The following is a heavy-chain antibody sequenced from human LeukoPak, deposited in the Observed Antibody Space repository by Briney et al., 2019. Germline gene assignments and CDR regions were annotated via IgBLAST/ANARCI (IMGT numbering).Heavy chain of an antibody. CDR2: MDYDGST. J-gene: IGHJ4*02. D-gene: IGHD1-26*01. CDR3: ARIYNEWEPPDY. V-gene: IGHV4-59*05. CDR1: GGSVGSYY. Sequence: SETLSLSCTVSGGSVGSYYWSWIRQPPGKGLEWIGSMDYDGSTYYNPSLKSRVTISVDTSKNQFSLKLSSVTAADTAVYYCARIYNEWEPPDYWGQGILVTVSS.